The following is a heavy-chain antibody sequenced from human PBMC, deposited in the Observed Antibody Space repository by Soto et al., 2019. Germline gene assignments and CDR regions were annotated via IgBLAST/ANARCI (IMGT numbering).Heavy chain of an antibody. D-gene: IGHD3-16*01. CDR3: ARGGYYDNTWGKLSHYGLDV. CDR1: GYTLIRYG. V-gene: IGHV1-18*01. Sequence: QVQLVQSAAEVKKPGASVRVSCKASGYTLIRYGIAWVRKAPGQGLEWMGWISPYNDYTIYAQKLQGRVTMTADTSTRTVYMELRGLKSDDTAVYSCARGGYYDNTWGKLSHYGLDVWGQGTSVTVSS. CDR2: ISPYNDYT. J-gene: IGHJ6*02.